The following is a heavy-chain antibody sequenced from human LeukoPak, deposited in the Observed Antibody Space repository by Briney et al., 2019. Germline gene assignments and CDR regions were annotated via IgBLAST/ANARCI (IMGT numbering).Heavy chain of an antibody. J-gene: IGHJ4*02. CDR3: ARVRESSSWYERYFDY. V-gene: IGHV3-23*01. CDR1: GFTFSSYA. D-gene: IGHD6-13*01. CDR2: ISGSGGST. Sequence: GGSLRLSCAASGFTFSSYAMSWVRQAPGKGLEWVSAISGSGGSTYYADSVKGRFTISRDNSKNTLYLQMNSLRAEDTAVYYCARVRESSSWYERYFDYWGQGTLVTVSS.